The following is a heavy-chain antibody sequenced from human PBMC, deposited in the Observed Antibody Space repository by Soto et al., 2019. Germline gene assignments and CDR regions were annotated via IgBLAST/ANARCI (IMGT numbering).Heavy chain of an antibody. D-gene: IGHD3-3*01. CDR3: ARGGTILGVVSISHFDY. V-gene: IGHV4-34*01. Sequence: QVQLQQWGAGLLKPSETLSLTCAVYGGSFSGYYWSWIRQPPGKGLEWIGEINHSGSTNYNPSLKGRVTISVDTSKNQYARKLSSVTAADTAVYYCARGGTILGVVSISHFDYWGQGTLVTVSS. J-gene: IGHJ4*02. CDR1: GGSFSGYY. CDR2: INHSGST.